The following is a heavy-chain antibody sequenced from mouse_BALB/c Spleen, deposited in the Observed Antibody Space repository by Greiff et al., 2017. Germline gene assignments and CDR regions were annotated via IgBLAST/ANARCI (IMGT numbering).Heavy chain of an antibody. J-gene: IGHJ4*01. V-gene: IGHV1-54*01. Sequence: VQLQQSGAELVRPGTSVKVSCKASGYAFPNYLLEWVKPRPGQGLEWIGVINPGSGGTNYNEKFKGKATLTADKSSSTAYMQLSSLTSDDSAVYFCARDGYYAMDYWGQGTSVTVSS. D-gene: IGHD2-3*01. CDR2: INPGSGGT. CDR3: ARDGYYAMDY. CDR1: GYAFPNYL.